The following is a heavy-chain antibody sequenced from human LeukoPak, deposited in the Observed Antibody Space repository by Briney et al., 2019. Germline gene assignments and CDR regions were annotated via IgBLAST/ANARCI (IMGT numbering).Heavy chain of an antibody. CDR1: GYTFNNYD. D-gene: IGHD3-22*01. V-gene: IGHV1-46*02. Sequence: GASVKVSCKASGYTFNNYDMHWVRQAPGQGLDWMGIINPNDDSTSYAQKFQGRVTMTRDTSTSTVYVELSSLRSEDTAVYYCARGLRTSGYSHWGQGTLVTVSS. CDR3: ARGLRTSGYSH. CDR2: INPNDDST. J-gene: IGHJ4*02.